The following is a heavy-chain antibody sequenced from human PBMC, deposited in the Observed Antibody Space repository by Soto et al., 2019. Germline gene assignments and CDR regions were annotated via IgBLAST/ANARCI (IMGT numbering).Heavy chain of an antibody. CDR3: ARDAPRCSGGSCFDL. J-gene: IGHJ5*02. CDR2: INSGSTTI. Sequence: EVQLVESGGGLFQPGGSLRLSFAASGFPSGSYSMIWVRQAPGKGLEWVSYINSGSTTIYYADSVKGRFTISRDNAKNSLYLQMNSLRDEDTAVYYCARDAPRCSGGSCFDLWGQGTLVTVSS. CDR1: GFPSGSYS. D-gene: IGHD2-15*01. V-gene: IGHV3-48*02.